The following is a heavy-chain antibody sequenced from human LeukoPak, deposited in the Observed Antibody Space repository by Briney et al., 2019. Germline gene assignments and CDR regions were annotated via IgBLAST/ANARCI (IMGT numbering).Heavy chain of an antibody. CDR2: ISYDGGNK. D-gene: IGHD2-2*01. CDR1: GFTFSSYG. J-gene: IGHJ5*02. Sequence: GGSLRLSCAASGFTFSSYGMHWVRQAPGKGLEWVAVISYDGGNKYYADSVKGRFTISRDNSKNTLYLQMNSLRAEDTAVYYCAKGPYQLLINNWFDPWGQGTLVTVSS. V-gene: IGHV3-30*18. CDR3: AKGPYQLLINNWFDP.